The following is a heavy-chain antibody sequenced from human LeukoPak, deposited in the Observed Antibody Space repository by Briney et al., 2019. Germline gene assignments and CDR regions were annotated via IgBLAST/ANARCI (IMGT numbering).Heavy chain of an antibody. CDR2: IYYSGST. CDR3: ARVCDYDILTGYYDRCAFDI. Sequence: SQTLSLTCTVSGGSISSYYWSWIRQPPGKGLEWIGYIYYSGSTNYNPSLKSRVTISVDTSKNQFSLKLSSVTAADTAVYYCARVCDYDILTGYYDRCAFDIWGQGTMVTVSS. V-gene: IGHV4-59*01. J-gene: IGHJ3*02. D-gene: IGHD3-9*01. CDR1: GGSISSYY.